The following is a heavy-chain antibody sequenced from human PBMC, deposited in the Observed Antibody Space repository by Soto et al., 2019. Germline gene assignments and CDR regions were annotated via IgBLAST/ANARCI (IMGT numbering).Heavy chain of an antibody. CDR1: GYSFTSYW. J-gene: IGHJ6*03. Sequence: GESLKISCKGSGYSFTSYWIGWVRQMPGKGLEWMGIIYPGDSDTRYSPSFQGQVTISADKSISTAYLQWSSLKAPDTAMYYCARNIDGNGSGGNGDCISYYCTDVWGKGTTVTVSS. V-gene: IGHV5-51*01. CDR3: ARNIDGNGSGGNGDCISYYCTDV. D-gene: IGHD2-15*01. CDR2: IYPGDSDT.